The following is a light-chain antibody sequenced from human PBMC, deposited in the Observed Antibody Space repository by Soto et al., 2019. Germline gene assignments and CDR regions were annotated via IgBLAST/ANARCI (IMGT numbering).Light chain of an antibody. CDR2: GAS. V-gene: IGKV3-15*01. Sequence: EIVMTQSPATLSVSPGERATLSCRASQSVSSNLAWYQQKPGQAPRLIIYGASTRATGIPARFSGSGSGTEFTLTISSLLSEYVAVYYCQQYNNGARWTVGQGTKVDIK. CDR3: QQYNNGARWT. CDR1: QSVSSN. J-gene: IGKJ1*01.